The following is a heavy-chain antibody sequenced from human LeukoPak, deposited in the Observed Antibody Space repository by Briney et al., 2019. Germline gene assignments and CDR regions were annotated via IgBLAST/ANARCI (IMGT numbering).Heavy chain of an antibody. CDR1: GGSISNYF. Sequence: SETLSLTCTVSGGSISNYFWSWIRQPAGKGLEWIGHISTSGSTNYNPSLKSRVTISVDTSKNQFSLKLSSVTAADTAVYYCARGVGHYYYDSSGYYPYYFDYWGQGTLVTVSS. J-gene: IGHJ4*02. D-gene: IGHD3-22*01. V-gene: IGHV4-4*07. CDR2: ISTSGST. CDR3: ARGVGHYYYDSSGYYPYYFDY.